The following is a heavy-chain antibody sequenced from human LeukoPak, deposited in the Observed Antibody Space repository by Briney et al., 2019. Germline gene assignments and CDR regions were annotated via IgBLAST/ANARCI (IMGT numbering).Heavy chain of an antibody. CDR3: ARDQCTHGVCYIDY. CDR1: GFTFTTYG. J-gene: IGHJ4*02. Sequence: GGSLRLSCAAFGFTFTTYGFHWVCQAPGKGLEWVAVIWHDGSKEYYADSVKGRFTFSRDNSKNTLYLQVNSLRAEDTAIYYCARDQCTHGVCYIDYWGQGALVTVSS. V-gene: IGHV3-33*01. D-gene: IGHD2-8*01. CDR2: IWHDGSKE.